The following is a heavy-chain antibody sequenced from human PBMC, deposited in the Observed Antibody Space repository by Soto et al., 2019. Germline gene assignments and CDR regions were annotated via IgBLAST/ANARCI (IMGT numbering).Heavy chain of an antibody. Sequence: SETLSLTCSVSGAALNSGNYYWIWIRQVPGKGLEWIGHIYVTGAVDYNPSLRDRITISQDTSERQFSLNLRLVTAADTAVYYCARLRIATNNYRWFDPWGQGTLVTVSS. CDR3: ARLRIATNNYRWFDP. D-gene: IGHD2-21*01. V-gene: IGHV4-31*03. J-gene: IGHJ5*02. CDR2: IYVTGAV. CDR1: GAALNSGNYY.